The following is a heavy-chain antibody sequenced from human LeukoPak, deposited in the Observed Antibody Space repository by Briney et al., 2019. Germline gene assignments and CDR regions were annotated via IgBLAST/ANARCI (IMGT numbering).Heavy chain of an antibody. CDR2: IYYSEST. Sequence: SETLSLTCTDPVGSISSYYWSWIRQPPGKGLERVGYIYYSESTSCNPSLKSRVTISVDPSKNQFSLKLSSVTAADTAVYYCARLTTVTTGFIYYYGMDVWGQGTTVTVSS. CDR3: ARLTTVTTGFIYYYGMDV. V-gene: IGHV4-59*01. D-gene: IGHD4-17*01. J-gene: IGHJ6*02. CDR1: VGSISSYY.